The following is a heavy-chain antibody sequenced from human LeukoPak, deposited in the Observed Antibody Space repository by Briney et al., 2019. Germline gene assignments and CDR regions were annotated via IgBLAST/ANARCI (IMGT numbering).Heavy chain of an antibody. CDR2: INPKSGGT. CDR1: GYTFTAYY. Sequence: ASVTVSCKASGYTFTAYYMHWVRQAPGQGLEWMGWINPKSGGTKYAQKFQGRVTMTRDTSISTTYMELTSLRSDDTAVYYCARDWKAEDYYGSGNHAFDIWGQGTMVTVSS. V-gene: IGHV1-2*02. CDR3: ARDWKAEDYYGSGNHAFDI. D-gene: IGHD3-10*01. J-gene: IGHJ3*02.